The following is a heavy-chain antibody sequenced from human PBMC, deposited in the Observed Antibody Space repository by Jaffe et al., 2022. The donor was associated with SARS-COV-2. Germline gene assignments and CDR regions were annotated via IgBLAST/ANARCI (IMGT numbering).Heavy chain of an antibody. D-gene: IGHD2-2*01. J-gene: IGHJ6*02. V-gene: IGHV3-23*01. CDR2: ISGSGGST. CDR3: AKGGYCSSTSCYPPRYYYYYYGMDV. CDR1: GFTFSSYA. Sequence: EVQLLESGGGLVQPGGSLRLSCAASGFTFSSYAMSWVRQAPGKGLEWVSAISGSGGSTYYADSVKGRFTISRDNSKNTLYLQMNSLRAEDTAVYYCAKGGYCSSTSCYPPRYYYYYYGMDVWGQGTTVTVSS.